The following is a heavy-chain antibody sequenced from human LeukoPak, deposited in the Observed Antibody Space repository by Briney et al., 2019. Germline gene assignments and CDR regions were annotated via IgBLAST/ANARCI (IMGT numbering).Heavy chain of an antibody. CDR3: AMKAVPRPRLYDAFDF. Sequence: GGSLRLSCAGSGFSFSSYSMDWVRQAPGKGLEWVSSISSSSSSYIYYADSVKGRFTISRDNSKNTLYLQMNRLRADDTAVYYCAMKAVPRPRLYDAFDFWGQGTVVTVSS. J-gene: IGHJ3*01. CDR1: GFSFSSYS. CDR2: ISSSSSSYI. D-gene: IGHD2-2*02. V-gene: IGHV3-21*04.